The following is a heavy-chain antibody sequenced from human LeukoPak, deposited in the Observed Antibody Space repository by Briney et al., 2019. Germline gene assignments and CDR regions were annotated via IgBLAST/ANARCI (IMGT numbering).Heavy chain of an antibody. CDR3: ARVDTAMVFGY. Sequence: GASVKVSCKASGYTFTSYYMHWVRQAPGQGPEWMGIINPSGGSTSYAQKFQGRVTMTTDTSTSTAYMELRSLRSDDTAVYYCARVDTAMVFGYWGQGTLVTVSS. D-gene: IGHD5-18*01. CDR1: GYTFTSYY. J-gene: IGHJ4*02. CDR2: INPSGGST. V-gene: IGHV1-46*01.